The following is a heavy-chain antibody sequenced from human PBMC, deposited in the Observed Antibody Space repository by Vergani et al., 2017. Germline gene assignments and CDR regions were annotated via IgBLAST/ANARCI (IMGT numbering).Heavy chain of an antibody. Sequence: QVQLQESGPGLVKPSQTLSLTCTVSGVSISSGDYYWSWIRQPPGKGLEWIGYIYYSGSTYYNPSLKSRVTISVDTSKNQFSLKLSSVTAAHTAVYYCARGCDSYAYFDYWGQGTLVTVSS. CDR1: GVSISSGDYY. V-gene: IGHV4-30-4*08. J-gene: IGHJ4*02. CDR2: IYYSGST. CDR3: ARGCDSYAYFDY. D-gene: IGHD5-18*01.